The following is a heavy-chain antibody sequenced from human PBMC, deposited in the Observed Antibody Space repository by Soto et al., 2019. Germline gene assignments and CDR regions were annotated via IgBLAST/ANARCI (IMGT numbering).Heavy chain of an antibody. Sequence: SGTVSLTFSDSGGSIVSYHWSRVRQPPGKGLEWIASVYYTGTANYNPSLGSRVTISIDAPENQISLKLTSVTAADTAFYYCARDTVLTGMFDLWGQGTLVTVSS. V-gene: IGHV4-59*01. CDR3: ARDTVLTGMFDL. J-gene: IGHJ5*02. CDR2: VYYTGTA. D-gene: IGHD4-17*01. CDR1: GGSIVSYH.